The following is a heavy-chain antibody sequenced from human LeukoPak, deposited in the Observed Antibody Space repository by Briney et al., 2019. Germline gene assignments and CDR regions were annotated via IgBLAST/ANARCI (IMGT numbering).Heavy chain of an antibody. CDR3: ARVNINNWHSCDY. Sequence: SGTLSLTRAVSGGSISSNNWWGWVRQPPGKGLEWIGEIYHSGSPNYNPSLKSRVTISVDKSRNHFSLNLSSVTAADTAVYYCARVNINNWHSCDYWGQGTLVTVSS. CDR2: IYHSGSP. CDR1: GGSISSNNW. J-gene: IGHJ4*02. V-gene: IGHV4-4*02. D-gene: IGHD1-1*01.